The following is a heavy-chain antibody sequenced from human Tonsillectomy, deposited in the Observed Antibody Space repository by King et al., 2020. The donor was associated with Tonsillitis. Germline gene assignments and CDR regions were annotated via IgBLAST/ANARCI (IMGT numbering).Heavy chain of an antibody. CDR2: FFHSGNT. CDR1: GYSITSGYS. J-gene: IGHJ4*02. Sequence: MQLQESGPGLVKPSETLSLTCAVSGYSITSGYSWGWIRQPPGKGLEWIGTFFHSGNTYHNPSLKSRVTISVDTSKNQFSLTLNSVTAADTAVYYCARDGYCSGGTCYTLFDYWGQGILVTVSS. D-gene: IGHD2-15*01. V-gene: IGHV4-38-2*02. CDR3: ARDGYCSGGTCYTLFDY.